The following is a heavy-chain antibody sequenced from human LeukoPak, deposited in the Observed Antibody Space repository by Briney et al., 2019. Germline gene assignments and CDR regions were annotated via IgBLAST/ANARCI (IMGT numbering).Heavy chain of an antibody. J-gene: IGHJ6*03. CDR1: GGSISSYY. V-gene: IGHV4-59*01. CDR2: IYYSGST. CDR3: ARGPIYYYMDV. Sequence: SETLSLTCTVSGGSISSYYWSWIRQPPGKGLERIGYIYYSGSTNYNPSLKSRVTISVDTSKNQFSLKLSSVTAADTAVYYCARGPIYYYMDVWGKGTTVTVSS.